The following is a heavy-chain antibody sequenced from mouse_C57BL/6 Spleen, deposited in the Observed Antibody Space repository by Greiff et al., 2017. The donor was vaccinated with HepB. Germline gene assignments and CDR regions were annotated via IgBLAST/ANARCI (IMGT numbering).Heavy chain of an antibody. D-gene: IGHD1-1*01. V-gene: IGHV5-17*01. J-gene: IGHJ1*03. Sequence: DVKLVESGGGLVKPGGSLKLSCAASGFTFSDYGMHWVRQAPEKGLEWVAYISSGSSTIYYADTVKGRFTISRDNAKNTLFLQMTSLRSEDTAMYYCARTTVVPGWYFDVWGTGTTVTVSS. CDR2: ISSGSSTI. CDR3: ARTTVVPGWYFDV. CDR1: GFTFSDYG.